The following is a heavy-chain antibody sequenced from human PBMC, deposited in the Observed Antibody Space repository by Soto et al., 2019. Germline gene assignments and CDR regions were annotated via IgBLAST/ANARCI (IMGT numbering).Heavy chain of an antibody. D-gene: IGHD3-22*01. CDR3: AGDSTHDSSVCGAD. CDR1: GFTFSTHW. V-gene: IGHV3-74*01. Sequence: EGSLRPSGVASGFTFSTHWMNWVRQAPGQGLVWVSRINGDGSETTDADSVKGRLTITRDNAKNTLYIQVNNLRVEDTAVYYCAGDSTHDSSVCGADWGKGALVT. CDR2: INGDGSET. J-gene: IGHJ4*02.